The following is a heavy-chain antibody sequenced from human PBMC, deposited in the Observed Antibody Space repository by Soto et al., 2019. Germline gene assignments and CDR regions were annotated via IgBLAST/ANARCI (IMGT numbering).Heavy chain of an antibody. CDR3: ARGPNYYYYGMDV. CDR2: IYPGDSDT. CDR1: GYSLTSYW. V-gene: IGHV5-51*01. J-gene: IGHJ6*02. Sequence: LGESLKISCKGSGYSLTSYWIGWVRQMPGKGLEWMGIIYPGDSDTRYSPSFQGQVTISADKSISTAYLQWSSLKASDTAMYYCARGPNYYYYGMDVWGQGTTVTVSS.